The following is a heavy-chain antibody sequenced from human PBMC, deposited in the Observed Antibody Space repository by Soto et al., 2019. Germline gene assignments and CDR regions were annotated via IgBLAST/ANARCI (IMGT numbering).Heavy chain of an antibody. J-gene: IGHJ1*01. Sequence: GGSLRLSCAASGFTFSNYAMSWVRQAPGKGLEWVSTVSADGVSTYYADSVKGRFFISRDSAKNTQYLQMNSLRAEDTAVYYCAKDPQQEYWGQGTLVTVSS. CDR1: GFTFSNYA. CDR2: VSADGVST. V-gene: IGHV3-23*01. D-gene: IGHD6-13*01. CDR3: AKDPQQEY.